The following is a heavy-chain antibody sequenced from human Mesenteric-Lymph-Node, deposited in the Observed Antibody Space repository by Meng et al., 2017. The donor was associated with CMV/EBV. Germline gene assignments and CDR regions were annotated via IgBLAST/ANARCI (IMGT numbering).Heavy chain of an antibody. Sequence: GESLKISCAASGFTFSAFGMNWVRQAPGKGLEWVASISASNNYIYYGDSMKGRFTISRDNAKNSLYLQMNSLRADDTAVYYCARTPNLRSPDFWGQGTLVTVSS. J-gene: IGHJ4*02. V-gene: IGHV3-21*01. CDR1: GFTFSAFG. CDR2: ISASNNYI. D-gene: IGHD4-17*01. CDR3: ARTPNLRSPDF.